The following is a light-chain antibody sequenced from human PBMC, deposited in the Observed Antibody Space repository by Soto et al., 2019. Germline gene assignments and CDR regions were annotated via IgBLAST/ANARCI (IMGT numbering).Light chain of an antibody. CDR2: GAS. J-gene: IGKJ2*01. CDR1: QSVTSTY. CDR3: QQYKNWPAYT. Sequence: EIVLTQSPGTLSLSPGERATLSCRASQSVTSTYLAWYQQKPGQGPRLLIYGASTRVTGIPARFSGSGSQTEFTLTISSLQSEDFAVYYCQQYKNWPAYTFGQGTKLEIK. V-gene: IGKV3-15*01.